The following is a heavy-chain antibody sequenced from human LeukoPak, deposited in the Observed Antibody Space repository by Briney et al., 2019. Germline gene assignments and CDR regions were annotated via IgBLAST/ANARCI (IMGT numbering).Heavy chain of an antibody. CDR2: IDSKTDGGTT. CDR3: TTDGSDAFDI. CDR1: GFTFSSYA. Sequence: PGGSLRLSCAASGFTFSSYAMSWVRQAPGKGLEWVGRIDSKTDGGTTDYAAPVIGRFTISRDDSKNTLYLQMNGLKTEDTGVYYCTTDGSDAFDIWGQGTKVTVSS. J-gene: IGHJ3*02. D-gene: IGHD3-10*01. V-gene: IGHV3-15*04.